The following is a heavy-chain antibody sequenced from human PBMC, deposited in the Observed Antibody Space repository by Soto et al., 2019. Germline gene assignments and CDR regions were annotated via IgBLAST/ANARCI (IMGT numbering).Heavy chain of an antibody. CDR3: ARGVCSAGRCTDWFDP. D-gene: IGHD2-15*01. V-gene: IGHV4-59*01. J-gene: IGHJ5*02. CDR2: IYYTGTT. CDR1: GDSISNYY. Sequence: ASETLSLTCTVSGDSISNYYWNWIRQPPGKGLEWIGYIYYTGTTKYNSSLESRVTISLDTSNNQFSLKLRSLTAADTAIYYCARGVCSAGRCTDWFDPWGQGTLVTVSS.